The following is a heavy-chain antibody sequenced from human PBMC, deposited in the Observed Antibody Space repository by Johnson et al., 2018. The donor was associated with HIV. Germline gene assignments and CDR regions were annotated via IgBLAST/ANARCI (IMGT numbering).Heavy chain of an antibody. Sequence: VQLVESGGGVVRPGGSLRLSCAASGFTFDDYGMSWVRQAPGKGLEWVSGINWNGGSTGYADSVKGRFTISRDNAKNSLYLQMNSLRAEDTALYYCARLKYYYDSSGTSTLAPDAFDIWGQGTMVTVSS. CDR2: INWNGGST. CDR3: ARLKYYYDSSGTSTLAPDAFDI. CDR1: GFTFDDYG. V-gene: IGHV3-20*04. D-gene: IGHD3-22*01. J-gene: IGHJ3*02.